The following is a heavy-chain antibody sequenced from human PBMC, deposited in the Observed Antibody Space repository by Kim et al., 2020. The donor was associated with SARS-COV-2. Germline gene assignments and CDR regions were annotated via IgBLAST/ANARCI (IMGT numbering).Heavy chain of an antibody. D-gene: IGHD1-7*01. CDR2: K. J-gene: IGHJ4*02. Sequence: KYYAASVKGRLTIPKTNSKNPLYLKMNSLRAEDTAVYYCAKVAGNSFYDYWGQGTLVTVSS. CDR3: AKVAGNSFYDY. V-gene: IGHV3-30*02.